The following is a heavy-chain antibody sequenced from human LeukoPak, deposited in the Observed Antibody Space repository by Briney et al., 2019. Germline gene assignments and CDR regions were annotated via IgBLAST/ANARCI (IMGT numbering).Heavy chain of an antibody. CDR3: AKSSSGWYNDAFDI. CDR2: ISPGGGTT. V-gene: IGHV3-23*01. CDR1: GFTFSDYY. D-gene: IGHD6-19*01. Sequence: GGSLRLSCAASGFTFSDYYMSWVRQSPARGLEWVASISPGGGTTYYADYVKGRFTISRDNSKNSLFVQMNSLRAEDTAVYYCAKSSSGWYNDAFDIWGQGTMVTVS. J-gene: IGHJ3*02.